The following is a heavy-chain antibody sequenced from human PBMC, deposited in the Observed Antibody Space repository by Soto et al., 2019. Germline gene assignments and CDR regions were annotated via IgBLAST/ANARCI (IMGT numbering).Heavy chain of an antibody. CDR2: ISSNGGST. Sequence: EVQLVESGGGLVQPGGSLRLSCAASGFTFSSYAMHWVRQAPGKGLEYVSAISSNGGSTYYANSVKGRFTISRDNSKNTLYLQMGSLRAEDMAVYYCARGAPAPYTPWGQGTLVTVSS. CDR1: GFTFSSYA. J-gene: IGHJ5*02. D-gene: IGHD1-1*01. V-gene: IGHV3-64*01. CDR3: ARGAPAPYTP.